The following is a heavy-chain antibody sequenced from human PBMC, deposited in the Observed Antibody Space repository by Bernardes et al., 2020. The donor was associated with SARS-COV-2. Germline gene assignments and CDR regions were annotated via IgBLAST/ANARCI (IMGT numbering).Heavy chain of an antibody. J-gene: IGHJ4*02. Sequence: SAPLSRTSTVSGGSFSRYYLSWIRPPPGKGLEWIGYIYYTGSTNYNPSLKSRVTISVDTSKNQFSLKLSSVTAADTAVYYCARGHRNIFGVVNHFDYWGQGTLVTVSS. CDR3: ARGHRNIFGVVNHFDY. CDR2: IYYTGST. V-gene: IGHV4-59*01. D-gene: IGHD3-3*02. CDR1: GGSFSRYY.